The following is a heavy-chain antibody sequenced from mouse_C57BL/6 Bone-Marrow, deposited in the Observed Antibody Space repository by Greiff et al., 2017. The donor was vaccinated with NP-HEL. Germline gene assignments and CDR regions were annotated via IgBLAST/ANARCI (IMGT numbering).Heavy chain of an antibody. V-gene: IGHV1-61*01. CDR1: GYTFTSYW. Sequence: VQLQQPGAELVRPGSSVKLSCKASGYTFTSYWMDWVKQRPGQGLEWIGNIYPSDSETHYNQKFKDKATLTVDKSSSTAYMQLSSLTSEDSAVYYCARGVVATGYYFDYWGQGTTLTVSS. CDR2: IYPSDSET. CDR3: ARGVVATGYYFDY. J-gene: IGHJ2*01. D-gene: IGHD1-1*01.